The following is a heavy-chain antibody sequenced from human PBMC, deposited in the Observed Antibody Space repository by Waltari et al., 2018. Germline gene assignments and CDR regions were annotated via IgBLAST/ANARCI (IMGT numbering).Heavy chain of an antibody. V-gene: IGHV1-24*01. D-gene: IGHD2-15*01. J-gene: IGHJ1*01. CDR3: ATDQAVAALFSS. Sequence: QVQLVQSGAEVKKPGASVKVSCKVSGYTLTELSMHWVRQAPVKGHWWMGGFDPEYGETFYAQKFQGIVTMTEATSTDTAYMELSSLRSEDTAVYYCATDQAVAALFSSWGQGTLVTVSS. CDR1: GYTLTELS. CDR2: FDPEYGET.